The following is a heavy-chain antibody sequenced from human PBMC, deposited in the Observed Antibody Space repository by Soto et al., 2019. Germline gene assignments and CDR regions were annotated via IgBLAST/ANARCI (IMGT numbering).Heavy chain of an antibody. CDR2: TYYRSKWYY. CDR1: GDSVSSNSAG. Sequence: PSQTLSLTCAITGDSVSSNSAGWSWVRQSPSRGLEWLGRTYYRSKWYYEYAVSVRGRITINPNTSKNQYSLQLNSVTPEDTAVYFCARGEQYSGRIFDYWGQGTLVTVSS. V-gene: IGHV6-1*01. J-gene: IGHJ4*01. D-gene: IGHD1-26*01. CDR3: ARGEQYSGRIFDY.